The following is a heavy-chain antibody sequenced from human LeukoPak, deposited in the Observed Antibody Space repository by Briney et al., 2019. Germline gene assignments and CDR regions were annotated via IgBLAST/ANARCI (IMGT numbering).Heavy chain of an antibody. CDR3: AKQATIVVVPAAIYYYYYMDV. J-gene: IGHJ6*03. Sequence: SDTLALTCAFCGGSFSGYYWRWMPQPPGKGLEWMMEINHSGCTNYNPSLKSRVTISVDTCKIQFSLKLSSVTAADTAVYYCAKQATIVVVPAAIYYYYYMDVWGKGTTVTVSS. CDR2: INHSGCT. V-gene: IGHV4-34*01. CDR1: GGSFSGYY. D-gene: IGHD2-2*01.